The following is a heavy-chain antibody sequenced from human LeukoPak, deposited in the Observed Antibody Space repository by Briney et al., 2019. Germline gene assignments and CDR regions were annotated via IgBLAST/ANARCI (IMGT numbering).Heavy chain of an antibody. CDR2: IYYSGST. CDR3: ARDRTTSYDYVWGSYRSNWFDP. J-gene: IGHJ5*02. D-gene: IGHD3-16*02. CDR1: GGSISSYY. V-gene: IGHV4-59*01. Sequence: SETLSLTCTVSGGSISSYYWSWIRQPPGKRLEWIGYIYYSGSTNYNPSLKSRVTISVDTSKNQFSLKLSSVTAADTAVYYCARDRTTSYDYVWGSYRSNWFDPWGQGTLVTVSS.